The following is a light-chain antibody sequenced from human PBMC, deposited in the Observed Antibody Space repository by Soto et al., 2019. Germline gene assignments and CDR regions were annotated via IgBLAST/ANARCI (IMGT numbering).Light chain of an antibody. Sequence: QSVLTQPASVSGSPGQSITISCTGTSSDVGGYNYVSWYQQHPGKAPKLMIYDVTNRPSGVSNRFSGSKSGNTASLTISGLQAEDEADYYCSSCTTSSTLYVLGTGTKVTVL. CDR3: SSCTTSSTLYV. V-gene: IGLV2-14*01. CDR1: SSDVGGYNY. J-gene: IGLJ1*01. CDR2: DVT.